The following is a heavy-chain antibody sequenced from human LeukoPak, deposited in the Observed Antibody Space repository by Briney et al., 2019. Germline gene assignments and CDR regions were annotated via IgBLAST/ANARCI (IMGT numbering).Heavy chain of an antibody. J-gene: IGHJ4*02. CDR1: GDSISSYY. Sequence: SETLSLTCTVSGDSISSYYRSWIRQPAGKGLEWIGRIYTSGGTVYNPSLKSRVTMSVDTTKNQFSLKLSSVTAADTAVYYCARTAFLVTAAGLYYFDYWGQGTLVAVSS. D-gene: IGHD6-13*01. V-gene: IGHV4-4*07. CDR3: ARTAFLVTAAGLYYFDY. CDR2: IYTSGGT.